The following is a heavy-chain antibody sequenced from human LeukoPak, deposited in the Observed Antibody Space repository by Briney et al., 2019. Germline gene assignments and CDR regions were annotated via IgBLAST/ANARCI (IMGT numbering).Heavy chain of an antibody. D-gene: IGHD1-26*01. CDR3: AKDRGSYGFDY. V-gene: IGHV3-43*01. Sequence: GGSLRLSCAASGFTFDDYTMHWVRQAPGKGLEWVSLISWDGGSTYYADSVKGRFTISRDNSKNTLYLQMNSLRAEDTAVYYCAKDRGSYGFDYWGQGTLVTVSS. CDR1: GFTFDDYT. J-gene: IGHJ4*02. CDR2: ISWDGGST.